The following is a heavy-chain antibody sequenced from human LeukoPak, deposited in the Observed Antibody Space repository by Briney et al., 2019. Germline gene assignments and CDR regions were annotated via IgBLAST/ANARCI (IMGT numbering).Heavy chain of an antibody. CDR1: GFTFSNAW. CDR2: IKSKTDGGTT. CDR3: TTATYCGGDCYSAFDY. J-gene: IGHJ4*02. V-gene: IGHV3-15*07. Sequence: GGSLRLSCAASGFTFSNAWMNWVRQARGKGLEWVGRIKSKTDGGTTDYAAPVKGRFTISRDDSKNMLYLQMNSLKTEDTAVYYCTTATYCGGDCYSAFDYWGQGTLVTVSS. D-gene: IGHD2-21*02.